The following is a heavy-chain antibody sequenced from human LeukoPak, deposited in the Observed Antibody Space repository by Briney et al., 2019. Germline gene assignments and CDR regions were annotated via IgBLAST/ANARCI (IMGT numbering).Heavy chain of an antibody. Sequence: EGSLRLSCAASGFSFSSCALHWIRQAPGKGLEWVAVISYDGTNKFYAGSVKGRFTISRDKSENTMYLQMDSLRAEDTAVYYCAREPDYGDLYFDSWGQGILVTVSS. CDR2: ISYDGTNK. CDR3: AREPDYGDLYFDS. J-gene: IGHJ4*02. D-gene: IGHD4-17*01. V-gene: IGHV3-30*04. CDR1: GFSFSSCA.